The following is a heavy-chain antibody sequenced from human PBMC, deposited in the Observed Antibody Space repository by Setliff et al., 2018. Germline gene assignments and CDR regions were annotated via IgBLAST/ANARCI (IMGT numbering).Heavy chain of an antibody. V-gene: IGHV4-34*12. CDR2: IIHSGST. CDR3: AREGVGSGSYYWEVVRGMDV. CDR1: GGSFSGYY. Sequence: PSETLSLTCAVYGGSFSGYYWSWIRQPPGKRLEWIGEIIHSGSTNYNPSLKSRVSISVDTSKNQFSLKLSSVTAADTAVYYCAREGVGSGSYYWEVVRGMDVWGQGTTVTVSS. J-gene: IGHJ6*02. D-gene: IGHD3-10*01.